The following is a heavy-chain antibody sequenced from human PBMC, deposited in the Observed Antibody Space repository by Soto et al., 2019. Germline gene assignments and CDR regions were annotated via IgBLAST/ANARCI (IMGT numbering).Heavy chain of an antibody. CDR3: ARVVNDYDYGHYWYFDL. D-gene: IGHD3-16*01. CDR1: GFTFSDYY. J-gene: IGHJ2*01. V-gene: IGHV3-11*01. CDR2: ISSSGSTI. Sequence: QVQLVESGGGLVKPGGSLRLSCAASGFTFSDYYMSWIRQAPGKGLEWVSYISSSGSTIYYADSVKGRFTISRDNAKNYLYLKRNSLRAEDTAVYYCARVVNDYDYGHYWYFDLWGRGTLVTVSS.